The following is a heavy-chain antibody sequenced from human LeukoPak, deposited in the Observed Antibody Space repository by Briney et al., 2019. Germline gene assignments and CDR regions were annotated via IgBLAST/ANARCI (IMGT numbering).Heavy chain of an antibody. CDR1: GGSISSYY. J-gene: IGHJ4*02. V-gene: IGHV3-23*01. D-gene: IGHD2-15*01. CDR3: AKQLGYCSDGSCYFPY. Sequence: ETLSLTCTVSGGSISSYYWSWVRQAPGKGLEWVSAISNNGGYTYYADSVQGRFTISRDNSKSTLYLQMNSLRAEDTAVYYCAKQLGYCSDGSCYFPYWGQGTLVTVSS. CDR2: ISNNGGYT.